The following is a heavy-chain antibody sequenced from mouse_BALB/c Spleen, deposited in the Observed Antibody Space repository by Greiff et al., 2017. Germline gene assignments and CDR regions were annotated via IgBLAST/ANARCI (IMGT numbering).Heavy chain of an antibody. CDR1: GYSFTGYF. CDR2: INPYNGDT. Sequence: EVQRVESGPELVKPGASVKISCKASGYSFTGYFMNWVKQSHGKSLEWIGRINPYNGDTFYNQKFKGKATLTVDKSSSTAHMELLSLTSEDSAVYYCGRRPDGYLYFDYWGQGTTLTVSS. CDR3: GRRPDGYLYFDY. J-gene: IGHJ2*01. V-gene: IGHV1-37*01. D-gene: IGHD2-3*01.